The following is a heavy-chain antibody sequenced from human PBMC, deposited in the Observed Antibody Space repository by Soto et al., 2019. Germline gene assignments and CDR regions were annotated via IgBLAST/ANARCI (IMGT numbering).Heavy chain of an antibody. CDR3: ARQGDYGDYEIRY. V-gene: IGHV4-39*01. J-gene: IGHJ4*02. CDR2: IYYSGST. CDR1: GGSISSSSYY. D-gene: IGHD4-17*01. Sequence: PSETLSLTCTVSGGSISSSSYYWGWIRQPPGKGLEWIGSIYYSGSTYYNPSLKSRVTISVDTSKNQFSLKLSSVTATDTAVYYCARQGDYGDYEIRYWGQGTLVTVSS.